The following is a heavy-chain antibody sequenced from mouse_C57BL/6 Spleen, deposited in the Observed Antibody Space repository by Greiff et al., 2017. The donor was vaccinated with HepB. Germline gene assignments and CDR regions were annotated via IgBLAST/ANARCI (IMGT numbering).Heavy chain of an antibody. CDR2: IYPGDGDT. D-gene: IGHD1-1*01. V-gene: IGHV1-80*01. Sequence: VQLQQSGAELVKPGASVKISCKASGYAFSSYWMNWVKQRPGKGLEWIGQIYPGDGDTNYNGKFKGKATLTADKSSSTAYMQLSSLTSEDSAVYFCARVYYYGSRHCDYWGQGTTLTVSS. CDR1: GYAFSSYW. CDR3: ARVYYYGSRHCDY. J-gene: IGHJ2*01.